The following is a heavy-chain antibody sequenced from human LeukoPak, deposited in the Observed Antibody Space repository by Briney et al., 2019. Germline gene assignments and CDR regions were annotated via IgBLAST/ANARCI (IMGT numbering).Heavy chain of an antibody. J-gene: IGHJ3*02. Sequence: PGGSLRLSCAASAFTFSSYAMSWVRQAPGKGLEWVSTINGSGGGTYYADSVKGRFTISRDNSKHTLYLQMNSLRAEDTAVYYCAKITINTPLYTSGWYNGELAFDIWGQGTMVTVSS. CDR2: INGSGGGT. V-gene: IGHV3-23*01. D-gene: IGHD6-19*01. CDR3: AKITINTPLYTSGWYNGELAFDI. CDR1: AFTFSSYA.